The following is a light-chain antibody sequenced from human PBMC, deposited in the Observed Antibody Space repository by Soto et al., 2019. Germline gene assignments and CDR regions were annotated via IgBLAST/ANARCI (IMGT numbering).Light chain of an antibody. J-gene: IGKJ1*01. CDR1: QSISSW. Sequence: DIQMTQSPSTPSASVGDRVTITCRASQSISSWLAWYQQKPGKAPKLLIYDASSLESGVPSRFSGSGSGTEFTLTISSLQPDDFATYYCQQYNSYWTFGQGTRWISN. CDR2: DAS. CDR3: QQYNSYWT. V-gene: IGKV1-5*01.